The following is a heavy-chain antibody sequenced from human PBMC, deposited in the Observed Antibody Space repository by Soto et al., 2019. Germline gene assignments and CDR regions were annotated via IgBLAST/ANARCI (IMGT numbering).Heavy chain of an antibody. CDR3: ARERYYDSSGYYLYYYYYGMDV. D-gene: IGHD3-22*01. V-gene: IGHV3-33*01. J-gene: IGHJ6*02. CDR2: IWYDGSNK. CDR1: GFTFSSYG. Sequence: GGSLRLSCAASGFTFSSYGMHWVRQAPGKGLEWVAVIWYDGSNKYYADSVKGRFTISRDNSKNTLYLQMNSLRAEDTAVYYCARERYYDSSGYYLYYYYYGMDVWGQGTTVTVSS.